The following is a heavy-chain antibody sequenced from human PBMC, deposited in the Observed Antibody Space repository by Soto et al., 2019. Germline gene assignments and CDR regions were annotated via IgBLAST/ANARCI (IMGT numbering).Heavy chain of an antibody. V-gene: IGHV3-7*01. D-gene: IGHD2-15*01. CDR1: GFTFSSYW. CDR2: ITQDGSEK. CDR3: ARDIFCDRDGCYSFTFDI. J-gene: IGHJ3*02. Sequence: EVQLVESGGGLVQPGGSLRLSCAASGFTFSSYWMSWVRQAPGKGLEWVANITQDGSEKYYVDSVKGRSTISRDNAKNSLYLQINSLRAEDTAVYYCARDIFCDRDGCYSFTFDIWGQGTMVTVSS.